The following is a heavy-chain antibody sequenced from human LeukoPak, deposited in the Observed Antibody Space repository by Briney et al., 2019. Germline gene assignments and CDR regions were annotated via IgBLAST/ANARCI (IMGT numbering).Heavy chain of an antibody. D-gene: IGHD3-10*01. Sequence: PSQTLSLTCTVSGGSISSGGYYWSWIRQHPGKGLEWIGYIYYSGSTYYNPPLKSRVTISVDTSKNQFSLKLSSVTAADTAVYYCARGIGITMVRGVIMGFDYWGQGTLVTVYS. J-gene: IGHJ4*02. V-gene: IGHV4-31*03. CDR2: IYYSGST. CDR3: ARGIGITMVRGVIMGFDY. CDR1: GGSISSGGYY.